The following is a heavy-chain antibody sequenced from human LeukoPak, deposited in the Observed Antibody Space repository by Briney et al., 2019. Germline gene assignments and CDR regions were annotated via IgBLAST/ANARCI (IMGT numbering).Heavy chain of an antibody. CDR2: ISGSSTTI. V-gene: IGHV3-48*01. Sequence: PGGSLRLSCAASRFTFSSYSMNWVRQAPGKGLEWVSYISGSSTTIYYADSVKGRFTISGDNAKNSLSLQMNSLRAEDTAVYYCARGRRYFDPLDYWGQGTLVTVSS. CDR1: RFTFSSYS. D-gene: IGHD3-9*01. J-gene: IGHJ4*02. CDR3: ARGRRYFDPLDY.